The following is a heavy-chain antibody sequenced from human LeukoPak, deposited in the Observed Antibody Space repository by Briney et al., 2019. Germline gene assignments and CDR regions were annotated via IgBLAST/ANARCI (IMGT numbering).Heavy chain of an antibody. CDR2: INSDGSST. CDR1: GFTFSSYW. Sequence: PGGSLRLSCAASGFTFSSYWMHWVRQAPGKGLVWVSRINSDGSSTSYADSVKGRFTISRDNAKNTLYLQMNSLRAEDTAVYYCARFSYYDFWIVYPTDYGGQGTRVTSSS. J-gene: IGHJ4*02. V-gene: IGHV3-74*01. CDR3: ARFSYYDFWIVYPTDY. D-gene: IGHD3-3*01.